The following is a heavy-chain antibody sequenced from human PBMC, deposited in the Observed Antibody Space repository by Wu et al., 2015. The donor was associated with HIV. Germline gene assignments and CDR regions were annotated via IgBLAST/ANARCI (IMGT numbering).Heavy chain of an antibody. Sequence: QVQLVQSGAEVRKPGASVKVSCKTSGYSFTNYGIHWVRQAPGQGLEWMGWISGHNGHTDHAQKVQGRATMTRDPSTATAYMELRSLRSDDTAAYYCARGFFNYYYMDVWGEGTTVTVSS. V-gene: IGHV1-18*01. J-gene: IGHJ6*03. CDR1: GYSFTNYG. D-gene: IGHD3-3*01. CDR2: ISGHNGHT. CDR3: ARGFFNYYYMDV.